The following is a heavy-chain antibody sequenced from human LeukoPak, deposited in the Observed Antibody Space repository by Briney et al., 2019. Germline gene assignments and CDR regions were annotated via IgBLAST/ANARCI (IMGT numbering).Heavy chain of an antibody. J-gene: IGHJ6*03. Sequence: GGSLRLSCAASGFTFSTYGMNWVRQAPGKGLEWVAFIQFDGINKYYVDSVKGRFTISRDNSKNTLYLQMNSLRAEDTAVYYCARDHEQQPAPHYYYYMDVWGKGTTVTISS. D-gene: IGHD6-13*01. CDR1: GFTFSTYG. CDR2: IQFDGINK. CDR3: ARDHEQQPAPHYYYYMDV. V-gene: IGHV3-30*02.